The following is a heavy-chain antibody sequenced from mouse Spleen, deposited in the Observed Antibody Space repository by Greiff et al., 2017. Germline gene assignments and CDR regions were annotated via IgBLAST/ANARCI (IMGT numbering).Heavy chain of an antibody. Sequence: EVMLVESGGGLVKPGGSLKLSCAASGFTFSDYGMHWVRQAPEKGLEWVAYISSGSSTIYYADTVKGRFTISRDNAKNTLFLQMTSLRSEDTAMYYCARAGNLSFRSLFAYWGQGTLVTVSA. CDR1: GFTFSDYG. V-gene: IGHV5-17*01. D-gene: IGHD2-1*01. CDR3: ARAGNLSFRSLFAY. CDR2: ISSGSSTI. J-gene: IGHJ3*01.